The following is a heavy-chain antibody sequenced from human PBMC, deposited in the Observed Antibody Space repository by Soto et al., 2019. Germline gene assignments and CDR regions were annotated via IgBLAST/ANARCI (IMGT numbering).Heavy chain of an antibody. CDR3: ARVKEYSNNWFDP. D-gene: IGHD6-6*01. CDR2: IIPIFGTA. V-gene: IGHV1-69*13. Sequence: GASVKVSCKASGGTFSSYAISWVRQAPGQGLEWMGGIIPIFGTANYAQKFQGRVTITADESTSTAYMELSSLRSEDTAVYYCARVKEYSNNWFDPWGQGTLVTVSS. J-gene: IGHJ5*02. CDR1: GGTFSSYA.